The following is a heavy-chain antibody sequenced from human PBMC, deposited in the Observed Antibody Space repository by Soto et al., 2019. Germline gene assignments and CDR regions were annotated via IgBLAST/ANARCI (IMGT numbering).Heavy chain of an antibody. Sequence: QAQLVQSGAEVKKPGSSVKVSCKASGGTFSNFAITWVRQAPGQGLEWMGGIIPIFRTIDYAQKFQGRVTITSDESTTTAYMELSSLRSEDTAVYFCASGSSGGGYFYDGMVVWGQGTTVIVSS. CDR3: ASGSSGGGYFYDGMVV. J-gene: IGHJ6*02. CDR2: IIPIFRTI. CDR1: GGTFSNFA. D-gene: IGHD1-26*01. V-gene: IGHV1-69*01.